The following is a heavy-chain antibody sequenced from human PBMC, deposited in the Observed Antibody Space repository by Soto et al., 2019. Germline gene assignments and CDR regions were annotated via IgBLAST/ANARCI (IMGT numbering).Heavy chain of an antibody. CDR1: GGTFSSYA. J-gene: IGHJ6*02. CDR3: ASPSIADRPYYYYYGMDV. CDR2: IIPIFGTA. Sequence: QVQLVQSGAEVKKPGSSVKVSCKASGGTFSSYAISWVRQAPGQGLEWMGGIIPIFGTANYAQKFQGRVTITADESTSTAYMELSSLRSEDTDVYYCASPSIADRPYYYYYGMDVWGQGTTVTVSS. D-gene: IGHD6-6*01. V-gene: IGHV1-69*01.